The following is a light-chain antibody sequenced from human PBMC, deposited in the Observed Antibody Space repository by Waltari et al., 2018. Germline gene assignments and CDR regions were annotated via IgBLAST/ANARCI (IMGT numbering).Light chain of an antibody. J-gene: IGLJ1*01. CDR2: DGG. Sequence: SYELTQPPSVSVAPGTTARTTCDGDTIGSKHVHWYQDKPGQAPVLGVYDGGDRPSGSPERFSGSNSGNTAALTISRVDAGDEAEYYCQVWDSGSDHYVFGTVTKVTVL. V-gene: IGLV3-21*03. CDR1: TIGSKH. CDR3: QVWDSGSDHYV.